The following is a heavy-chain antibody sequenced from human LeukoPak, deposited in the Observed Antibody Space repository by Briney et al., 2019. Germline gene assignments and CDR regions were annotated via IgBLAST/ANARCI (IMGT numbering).Heavy chain of an antibody. CDR1: GYTFTSYG. CDR3: ARGVRENRSWYTVHFAY. CDR2: ISIYDGKT. Sequence: ASVKVSCKASGYTFTSYGISWVRQAPGQGLEWMGWISIYDGKTLYAQKFQGRVTMTTDTSTSTAYMELRSLRSDDTAVYYCARGVRENRSWYTVHFAYWGQGTLVTVSS. D-gene: IGHD2-2*02. J-gene: IGHJ4*02. V-gene: IGHV1-18*01.